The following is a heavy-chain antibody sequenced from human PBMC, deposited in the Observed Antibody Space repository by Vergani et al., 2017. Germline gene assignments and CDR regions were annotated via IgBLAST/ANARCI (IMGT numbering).Heavy chain of an antibody. CDR1: GGTFSSYA. D-gene: IGHD2-2*01. CDR3: ARGGLGYCSSTSCPPEYYSYYYMDV. CDR2: IIPIFGTA. J-gene: IGHJ6*03. V-gene: IGHV1-69*01. Sequence: QVQLVQSGAEVKKPGSSVKVSCKASGGTFSSYAISWVRQAPGQGLEWMGGIIPIFGTANYAQKFQGRVTITADESTSTAYMELSSLRSEDTAVYYCARGGLGYCSSTSCPPEYYSYYYMDVWGKGTTVTVSS.